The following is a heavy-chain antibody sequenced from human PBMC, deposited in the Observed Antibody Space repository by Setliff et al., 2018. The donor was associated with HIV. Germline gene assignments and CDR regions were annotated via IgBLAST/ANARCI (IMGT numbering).Heavy chain of an antibody. D-gene: IGHD2-21*01. CDR1: GFMFNDYG. CDR3: TRVPINSYYYMDV. CDR2: IRSKTYGGTI. Sequence: GSLRPLCVGPGFMFNDYGMSWVRQPPGKGLEWVGFIRSKTYGGTIKYAASVKGRFTISRDDSKNIAYLQMNSLKAEDTAVYYCTRVPINSYYYMDVWGKGTTVTVPS. V-gene: IGHV3-49*04. J-gene: IGHJ6*03.